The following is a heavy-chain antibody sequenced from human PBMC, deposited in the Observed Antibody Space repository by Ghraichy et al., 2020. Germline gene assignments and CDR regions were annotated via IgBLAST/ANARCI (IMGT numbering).Heavy chain of an antibody. Sequence: LRLSCAASGFTFRNYGMHWVRQAPGKGLEWVAVIWHDGSNKDHADSVKGRFTISRDNSKSTLYPNMNSLRVEDTALYYCARDPGKDGPMDNWGQGTLVTVSS. CDR2: IWHDGSNK. V-gene: IGHV3-33*01. J-gene: IGHJ4*02. CDR3: ARDPGKDGPMDN. CDR1: GFTFRNYG.